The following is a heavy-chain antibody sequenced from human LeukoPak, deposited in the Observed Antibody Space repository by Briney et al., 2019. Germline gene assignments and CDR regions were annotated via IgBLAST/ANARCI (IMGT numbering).Heavy chain of an antibody. Sequence: PGRSLRLSCAASGFTFSSYAMHWVRQAPGKGLEWVAVISYDGSNKYYADSVKGRFTISRDNSKNTLYLQMNSLRAEDTAVYYCARDRVIAVAGTVLDYWDQGTLVTVSS. J-gene: IGHJ4*02. CDR1: GFTFSSYA. V-gene: IGHV3-30-3*01. D-gene: IGHD6-19*01. CDR2: ISYDGSNK. CDR3: ARDRVIAVAGTVLDY.